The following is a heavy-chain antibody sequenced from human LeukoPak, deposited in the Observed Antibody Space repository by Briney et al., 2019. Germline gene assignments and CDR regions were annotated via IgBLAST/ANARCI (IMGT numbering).Heavy chain of an antibody. J-gene: IGHJ4*02. CDR3: ARHKGQHTVDY. Sequence: PSETLSLTCIVSGGSVSSSNYYWAWIRQPPGKGLEWIGSVYDSGSTYYNPSLKSRVTISVDTSKNQFSLTLSSATPADTAVYYCARHKGQHTVDYWGQGTLVTVSS. V-gene: IGHV4-39*01. D-gene: IGHD2-2*01. CDR2: VYDSGST. CDR1: GGSVSSSNYY.